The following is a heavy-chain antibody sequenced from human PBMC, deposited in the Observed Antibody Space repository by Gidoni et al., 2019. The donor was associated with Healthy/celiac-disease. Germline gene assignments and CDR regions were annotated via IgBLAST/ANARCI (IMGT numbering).Heavy chain of an antibody. CDR3: AKDPVTYEILTGDTGFDY. CDR1: GFSFCRYA. Sequence: EVQLLESGGGLVQPGGSLRLSCAASGFSFCRYAMSWVRQAPGKGLEWGSAISGSGGRTYYADAVKGRFTISRDNSKNTLYLQMNSLRAEDTAVYYCAKDPVTYEILTGDTGFDYWGQGTLVTVSS. J-gene: IGHJ4*02. CDR2: ISGSGGRT. D-gene: IGHD3-9*01. V-gene: IGHV3-23*01.